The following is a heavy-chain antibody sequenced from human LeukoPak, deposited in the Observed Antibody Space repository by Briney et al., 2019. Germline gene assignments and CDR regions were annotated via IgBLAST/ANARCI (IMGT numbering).Heavy chain of an antibody. CDR3: ATTPFWSGAKYFDY. J-gene: IGHJ4*02. Sequence: SVKVSCKASGYTFTSYAISWVRQAPGQGLEWMGGIIPIFGTANYAQKFQGRVTITADESTSTAYMELSSLRSEDTAVYYCATTPFWSGAKYFDYWGQGTLVTVSS. CDR2: IIPIFGTA. V-gene: IGHV1-69*13. D-gene: IGHD3-3*01. CDR1: GYTFTSYA.